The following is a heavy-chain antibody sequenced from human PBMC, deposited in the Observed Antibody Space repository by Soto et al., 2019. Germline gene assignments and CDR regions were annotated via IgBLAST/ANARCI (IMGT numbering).Heavy chain of an antibody. CDR2: IYFTGNT. Sequence: ASETLSLTCTASGGSITSSSHFWGWVRQPPGKGLEWIGTIYFTGNTYYTPSLKSRLTMSIDTPKNEFSLRLNSVTAADTAVYYCAGQTFTIAAASYGRSNWFDPWGPGTLVTVSS. D-gene: IGHD6-25*01. J-gene: IGHJ5*02. CDR1: GGSITSSSHF. V-gene: IGHV4-39*01. CDR3: AGQTFTIAAASYGRSNWFDP.